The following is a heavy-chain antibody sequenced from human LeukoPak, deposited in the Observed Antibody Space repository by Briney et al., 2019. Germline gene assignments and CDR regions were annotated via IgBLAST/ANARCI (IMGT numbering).Heavy chain of an antibody. J-gene: IGHJ4*02. V-gene: IGHV3-53*01. CDR3: GRDLGGRSGH. D-gene: IGHD1-26*01. CDR1: GFDVSSHH. Sequence: PGGSLRLSCAASGFDVSSHHMVWVRQAPGKGLEWVSVTYTRGNSYYTDSVKGRFIISRDNAKNTLYLQMNSLRAEDTAVYYCGRDLGGRSGHWGQGTLVTVSS. CDR2: TYTRGNS.